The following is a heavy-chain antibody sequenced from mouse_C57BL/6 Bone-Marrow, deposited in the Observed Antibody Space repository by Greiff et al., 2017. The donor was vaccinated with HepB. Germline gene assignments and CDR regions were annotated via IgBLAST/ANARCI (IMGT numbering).Heavy chain of an antibody. Sequence: VHVKQSGAELVRPGASVKLSCTASGFNIKDDYMHWVKQRPEQGLEWIGWIDPENGDTEYASKFQGKATITADTSSNTAYLQLSSLTSEDTAVYYCTTGGLRVDYWGQGTSVTVSS. D-gene: IGHD2-4*01. CDR3: TTGGLRVDY. CDR2: IDPENGDT. J-gene: IGHJ4*01. CDR1: GFNIKDDY. V-gene: IGHV14-4*01.